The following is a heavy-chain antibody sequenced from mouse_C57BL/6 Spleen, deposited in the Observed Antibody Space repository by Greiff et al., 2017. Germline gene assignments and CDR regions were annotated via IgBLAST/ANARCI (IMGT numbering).Heavy chain of an antibody. D-gene: IGHD1-1*01. Sequence: VQLQQPGAELVMPGASVKLSCKASGYTFTSYWMHWVKQRPGQGLEWIGEIDPSDSYTNYNQKFKGKSTLTVDKSSSTAYMQLSSLTSEDSAVYYCARLRVTTVVAGVDYWGQGTSVTVSS. CDR2: IDPSDSYT. V-gene: IGHV1-69*01. J-gene: IGHJ4*01. CDR1: GYTFTSYW. CDR3: ARLRVTTVVAGVDY.